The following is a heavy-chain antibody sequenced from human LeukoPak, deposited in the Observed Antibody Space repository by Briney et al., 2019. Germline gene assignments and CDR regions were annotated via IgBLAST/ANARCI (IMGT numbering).Heavy chain of an antibody. CDR2: ISSSSSTI. CDR3: ARGQFGEFMDV. V-gene: IGHV3-48*04. J-gene: IGHJ6*02. CDR1: GFTFSSYS. Sequence: HPGGSLRLSCAASGFTFSSYSMNWVRQAPGKGLEWVSYISSSSSTIYYADSVKGRFTISRDNAKNSLYLQMNSLRAEDTAVYYCARGQFGEFMDVWGQGTTVTVSS. D-gene: IGHD3-10*01.